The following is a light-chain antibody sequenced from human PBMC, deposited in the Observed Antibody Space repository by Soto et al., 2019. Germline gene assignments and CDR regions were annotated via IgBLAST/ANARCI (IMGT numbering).Light chain of an antibody. Sequence: IQMTQFPSTLSASVRDRVTITCRASQDIRSDLGWYQQKPGEAPKLLIYAASSLQSGVPSRFSGSGSGTDFTLTISSLQPEDFGTYYCLQDYNYPRTFGQGTKVDIK. V-gene: IGKV1-6*01. CDR2: AAS. CDR1: QDIRSD. CDR3: LQDYNYPRT. J-gene: IGKJ1*01.